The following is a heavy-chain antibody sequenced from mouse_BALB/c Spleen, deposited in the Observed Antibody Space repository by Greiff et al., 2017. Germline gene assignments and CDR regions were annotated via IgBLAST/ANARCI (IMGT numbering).Heavy chain of an antibody. V-gene: IGHV1-4*02. CDR3: ARDYYGSSYDYYAMDY. CDR1: GYTFTSYT. J-gene: IGHJ4*01. D-gene: IGHD1-1*01. Sequence: VKLQESAAELARPGASVKMSCKASGYTFTSYTMHWVKQRPGQGLEWIGYINPSSGYTEYNQKFKDKTTLTADKSSSTAYMQLSSLTSEDSAVYYCARDYYGSSYDYYAMDYWGQGTSVTVSS. CDR2: INPSSGYT.